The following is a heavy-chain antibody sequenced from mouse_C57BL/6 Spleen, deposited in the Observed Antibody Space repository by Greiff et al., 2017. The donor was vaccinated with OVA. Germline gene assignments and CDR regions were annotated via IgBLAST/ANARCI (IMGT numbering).Heavy chain of an antibody. D-gene: IGHD1-1*01. J-gene: IGHJ2*01. Sequence: VQLQQPGAELVKPGASVKLSCKASGYTFTSYWMHWVKQRPGQGLEWIGMIHPNSGSTNYNEKFKSKATLTVDKSSSTAYMQLSSLTSEDSAVYYCHYYGSSYDYFDYWGKGTTLTVSS. CDR2: IHPNSGST. CDR1: GYTFTSYW. V-gene: IGHV1-64*01. CDR3: HYYGSSYDYFDY.